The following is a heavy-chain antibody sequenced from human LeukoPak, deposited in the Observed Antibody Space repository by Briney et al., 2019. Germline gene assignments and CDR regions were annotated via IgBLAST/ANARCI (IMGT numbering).Heavy chain of an antibody. D-gene: IGHD4-17*01. CDR2: INPSGGGT. CDR1: GYTFTSYY. CDR3: ARESQPGYGDYEGNYYYYMDV. J-gene: IGHJ6*03. V-gene: IGHV1-46*01. Sequence: ASVKVSCKASGYTFTSYYMHWVRQAPGQGLEWMGIINPSGGGTSYAQKFQGRVTMTRDMSTSTVYMELSSLRSEDTAVYYCARESQPGYGDYEGNYYYYMDVWGKGTTVTVSS.